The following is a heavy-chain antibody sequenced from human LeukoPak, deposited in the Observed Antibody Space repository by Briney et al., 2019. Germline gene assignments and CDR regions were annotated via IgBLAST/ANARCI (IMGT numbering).Heavy chain of an antibody. D-gene: IGHD2-2*02. CDR1: GYTFTGYY. CDR3: AAGSSSHYTPNYYMDV. Sequence: SVKVSCKASGYTFTGYYMHWVRQAPGQGLEWMGWINPNSGGTNYAQKFQGRVTMTRDTSISTAYMELSRLRSDDTAVYYCAAGSSSHYTPNYYMDVWGKGTTVTVSS. V-gene: IGHV1-2*02. CDR2: INPNSGGT. J-gene: IGHJ6*03.